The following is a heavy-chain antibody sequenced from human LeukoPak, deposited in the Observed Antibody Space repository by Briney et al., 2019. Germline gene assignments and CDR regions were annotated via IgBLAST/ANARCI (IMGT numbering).Heavy chain of an antibody. D-gene: IGHD3-22*01. CDR2: IKRKSDGGTT. V-gene: IGHV3-15*01. CDR1: GLTFSNAW. J-gene: IGHJ4*02. CDR3: TTELDIRPNHY. Sequence: GGSLRLSCAASGLTFSNAWMSWVRQAPGKGLEWVGRIKRKSDGGTTDYAAPVKGRFTISRDDSKNTLYLQMNSLKSEDTAVYYCTTELDIRPNHYWGQGTLVTVSS.